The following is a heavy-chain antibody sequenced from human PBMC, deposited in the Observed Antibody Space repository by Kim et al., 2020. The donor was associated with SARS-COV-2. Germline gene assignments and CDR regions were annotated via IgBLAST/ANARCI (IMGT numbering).Heavy chain of an antibody. CDR1: GFTFSDCA. Sequence: GGSLRLSCAASGFTFSDCALIWVRQAPGKGLEWVSTIAPIGGSTHYAESVKGRFTISRDNSKNTLYLQMNSLRAEDTAVYYCVLWFGEHFDYWGQGTLVT. D-gene: IGHD3-10*01. J-gene: IGHJ4*02. CDR2: IAPIGGST. CDR3: VLWFGEHFDY. V-gene: IGHV3-23*01.